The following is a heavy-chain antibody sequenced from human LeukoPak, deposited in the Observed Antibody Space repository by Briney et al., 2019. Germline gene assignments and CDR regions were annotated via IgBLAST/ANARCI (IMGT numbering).Heavy chain of an antibody. CDR2: ISSSGSYI. CDR3: ATGSRADMYYDFWSGQTSYYFDY. J-gene: IGHJ4*02. Sequence: GGSLRLSCAASGFTFSSYSMNWVRQPPGKGLEWVSSISSSGSYIYYADSVKGRFTISRDNSKNTLYLQMNSLRAEDTAVYYCATGSRADMYYDFWSGQTSYYFDYWGQGTLVTVSS. D-gene: IGHD3-3*01. V-gene: IGHV3-21*04. CDR1: GFTFSSYS.